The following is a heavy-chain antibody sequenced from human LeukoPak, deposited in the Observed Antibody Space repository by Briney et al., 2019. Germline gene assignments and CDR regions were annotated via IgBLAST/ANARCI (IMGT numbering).Heavy chain of an antibody. J-gene: IGHJ4*02. CDR2: ISAYNGNT. D-gene: IGHD3-22*01. Sequence: ASVKVSCKASGYTFTSYDINWVRQATGQGLEWMGWISAYNGNTNYAQKLQGRVTMTTDTSTSTAYMELRSLRSDDTAVYYCARDGKPYYYEPPFDYWGQGTLVTVSS. CDR1: GYTFTSYD. V-gene: IGHV1-18*01. CDR3: ARDGKPYYYEPPFDY.